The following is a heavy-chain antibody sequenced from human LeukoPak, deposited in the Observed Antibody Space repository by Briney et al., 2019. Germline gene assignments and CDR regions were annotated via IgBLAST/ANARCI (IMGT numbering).Heavy chain of an antibody. V-gene: IGHV4-4*02. CDR3: ASRNYGYAGYFDS. CDR2: IYLSGST. J-gene: IGHJ4*02. Sequence: SGTLSLTCAVSRDSISGSNWWSWVRQPPGKGLEWIGEIYLSGSTNYNPSLKSRLNISVDKSKNQFSLKLSSVTAADTAVYYCASRNYGYAGYFDSWGQGALVTVSS. D-gene: IGHD5-18*01. CDR1: RDSISGSNW.